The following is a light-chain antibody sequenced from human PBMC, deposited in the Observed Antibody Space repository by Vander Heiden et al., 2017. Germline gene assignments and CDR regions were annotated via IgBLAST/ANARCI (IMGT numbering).Light chain of an antibody. V-gene: IGLV6-57*01. CDR1: SGSIASNY. J-gene: IGLJ2*01. CDR3: QSYDSSNVV. Sequence: NFMLTQPHSVSESPGKTVTISCTRSSGSIASNYVQWYQQRPGSSPTTVSYDDNQRPSGVPDRFSGSIDSSSTSASLTISGLKTEDEAYYYCQSYDSSNVVFGGGTKLTVL. CDR2: DDN.